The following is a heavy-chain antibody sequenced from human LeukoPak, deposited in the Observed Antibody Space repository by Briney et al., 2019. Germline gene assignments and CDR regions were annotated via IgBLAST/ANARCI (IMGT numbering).Heavy chain of an antibody. Sequence: PSETLSLTFTVSGGSVRSTYYYWVWLRQPPGKGLEWIGSIDYSGSTYNSPSLKSRVTISIDTSKSHFSLKLSSVTAADTAVYYCARNPRGGPIDFWGQGTLVTVSS. D-gene: IGHD1-26*01. CDR1: GGSVRSTYYY. CDR2: IDYSGST. V-gene: IGHV4-39*02. J-gene: IGHJ4*02. CDR3: ARNPRGGPIDF.